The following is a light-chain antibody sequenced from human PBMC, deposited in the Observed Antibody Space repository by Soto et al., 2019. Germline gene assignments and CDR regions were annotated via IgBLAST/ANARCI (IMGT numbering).Light chain of an antibody. V-gene: IGKV1-39*01. J-gene: IGKJ1*01. Sequence: DIQMTQSPSSLSASVGDRVTITCRASQSISSDLNWYQQKPGKAPNLLIYVASSLQSGVPSRFSGSGSGTDFTLTISSLQPEDSATYYCQQSYSTSWTFGQGTKVEIK. CDR3: QQSYSTSWT. CDR2: VAS. CDR1: QSISSD.